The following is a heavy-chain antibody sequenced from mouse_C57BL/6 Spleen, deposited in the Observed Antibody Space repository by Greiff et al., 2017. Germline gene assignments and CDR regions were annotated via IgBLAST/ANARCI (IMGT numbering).Heavy chain of an antibody. D-gene: IGHD3-1*01. CDR1: GYTFTDYY. V-gene: IGHV1-19*01. Sequence: VQLQQSGPVLVKPGASVKLSCKASGYTFTDYYMNWVKQSHGQSLEWIGVINPYNGGTSSNQKFKGKATLTVDKSSSTAYMELNSLTSEDSAVYYCARKGGAGLYDAMDYWGQGTSVTVSS. CDR3: ARKGGAGLYDAMDY. J-gene: IGHJ4*01. CDR2: INPYNGGT.